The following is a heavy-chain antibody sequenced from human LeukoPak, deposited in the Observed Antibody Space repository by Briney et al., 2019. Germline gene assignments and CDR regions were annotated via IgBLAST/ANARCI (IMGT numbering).Heavy chain of an antibody. Sequence: ASVKVSCKVSGYTLTEFSMHWVRQAPGKGLEWMGGCDPEDGETIYAQELQGRVTMTKDTSTDTAYMELSSLRSEDTAVYYCATWYYYDSSDYYLADYWGQGTLVTVSS. D-gene: IGHD3-22*01. J-gene: IGHJ4*02. CDR1: GYTLTEFS. CDR2: CDPEDGET. V-gene: IGHV1-24*01. CDR3: ATWYYYDSSDYYLADY.